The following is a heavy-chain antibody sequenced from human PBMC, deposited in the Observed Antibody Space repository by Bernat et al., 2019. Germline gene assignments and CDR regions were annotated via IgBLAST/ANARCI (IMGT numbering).Heavy chain of an antibody. Sequence: VERGGSGGGLVQPGGSLGLSCAAAGCTFTTYWMSWVRQAPCKWLEWVATVKQDGSDKYYVDSVTGRFTLSRDNAKNSLLLQMNSLRDEDTAVYYCSTGGIVPWRQDNWGQGTLVTVSS. CDR2: VKQDGSDK. D-gene: IGHD2-21*01. CDR3: STGGIVPWRQDN. V-gene: IGHV3-7*03. J-gene: IGHJ4*02. CDR1: GCTFTTYW.